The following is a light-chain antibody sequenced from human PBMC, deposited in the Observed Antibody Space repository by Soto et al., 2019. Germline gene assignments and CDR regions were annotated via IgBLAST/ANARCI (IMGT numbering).Light chain of an antibody. V-gene: IGKV3-20*01. Sequence: EIVLTQSPGTLSLSPGERATLSCRASQSVSSSYLAWYQQKPGQAPRPLIYAASRRATGIPDRFSGSGSGTDFTLTISGLEPEDSAVYYCQQYGSSPSWTFGQGTKVDIK. CDR1: QSVSSSY. CDR3: QQYGSSPSWT. CDR2: AAS. J-gene: IGKJ1*01.